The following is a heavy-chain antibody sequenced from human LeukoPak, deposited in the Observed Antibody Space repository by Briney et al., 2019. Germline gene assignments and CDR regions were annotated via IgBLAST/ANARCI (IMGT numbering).Heavy chain of an antibody. CDR2: ISWNGGGM. Sequence: GGSLRLSCAASGFTFDAYAMHWVRQAPGKGLEWVSGISWNGGGMGYAVSVKGRFTISRDNAKNSLYLQMNSLRDEDTALYYCAKDITGGRLSPYFDSWGQGTLVTVSS. J-gene: IGHJ4*02. CDR1: GFTFDAYA. V-gene: IGHV3-9*01. CDR3: AKDITGGRLSPYFDS. D-gene: IGHD1-14*01.